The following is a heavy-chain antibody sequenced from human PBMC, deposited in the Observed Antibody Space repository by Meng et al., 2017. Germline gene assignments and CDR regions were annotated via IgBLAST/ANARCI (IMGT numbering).Heavy chain of an antibody. CDR3: ASMGY. D-gene: IGHD3-10*01. Sequence: QVQRVELGGGVVQPGRSLRLSCAASGFTFSSYAMHWVRQAPGKGLEWVAVIPYDGSNKYYADSVKGRFTISRDNSKNTLYLQMNSLRAEDTAVYYCASMGYWGQGTLVTVSS. CDR2: IPYDGSNK. CDR1: GFTFSSYA. J-gene: IGHJ4*02. V-gene: IGHV3-30*01.